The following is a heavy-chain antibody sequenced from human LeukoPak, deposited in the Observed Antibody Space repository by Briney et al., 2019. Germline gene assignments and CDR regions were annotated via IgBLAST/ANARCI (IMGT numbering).Heavy chain of an antibody. CDR1: GGSFSGYY. V-gene: IGHV4-34*01. Sequence: SETLSLTCAVYGGSFSGYYWSWIRQPPGKGLEWIGEINHSGSTNYNPSLKSRVTISVDTSKNQFSLKLSSVTAADTAVYYCARDDSSGPLAFDIWGQGTMVTVSS. D-gene: IGHD3-22*01. J-gene: IGHJ3*02. CDR3: ARDDSSGPLAFDI. CDR2: INHSGST.